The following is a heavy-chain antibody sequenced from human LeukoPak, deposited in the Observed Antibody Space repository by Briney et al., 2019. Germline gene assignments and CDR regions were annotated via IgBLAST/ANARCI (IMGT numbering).Heavy chain of an antibody. Sequence: GGSLRLSCAASGFTSSSYWMSWVRQAPGKGLEWVANIKQDGSEKYYVDSVKGRFAISRDNAKNSLYLQMNSLRAEDTAVYYCARVGSYGYGSYKDYWGQGTLVTVSS. J-gene: IGHJ4*02. CDR2: IKQDGSEK. D-gene: IGHD5-18*01. CDR1: GFTSSSYW. V-gene: IGHV3-7*01. CDR3: ARVGSYGYGSYKDY.